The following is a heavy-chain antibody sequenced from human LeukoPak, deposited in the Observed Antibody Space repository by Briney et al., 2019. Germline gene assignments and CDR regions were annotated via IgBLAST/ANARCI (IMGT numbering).Heavy chain of an antibody. V-gene: IGHV3-30*18. D-gene: IGHD6-19*01. Sequence: GGSLRLSCAASGFTFSSYGMHWVRQAPGKGLEWVAVISYDGSNKYYADSVKGRFTISRDNAKNSLYLQMNSLRADDTALYYCVKDWGSSGKGNFQHWGQGTLVTVSS. CDR1: GFTFSSYG. J-gene: IGHJ1*01. CDR3: VKDWGSSGKGNFQH. CDR2: ISYDGSNK.